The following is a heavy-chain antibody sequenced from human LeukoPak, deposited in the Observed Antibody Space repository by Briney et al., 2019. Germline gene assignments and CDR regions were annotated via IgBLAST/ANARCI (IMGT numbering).Heavy chain of an antibody. CDR3: AGTFRSYYYYMDV. D-gene: IGHD1-1*01. CDR1: GGSFSGYY. CDR2: INHSGST. Sequence: SETLSLTCAVYGGSFSGYYWSWIRQPPGKGLEWIGEINHSGSTNYNPSLKSRVTISVDTSKNQFSLKLSSVTAADTAVYYCAGTFRSYYYYMDVWGKGTTVTVSS. J-gene: IGHJ6*03. V-gene: IGHV4-34*01.